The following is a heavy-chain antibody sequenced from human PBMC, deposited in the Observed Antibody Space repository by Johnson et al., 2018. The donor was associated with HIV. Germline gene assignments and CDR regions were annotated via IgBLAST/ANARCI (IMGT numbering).Heavy chain of an antibody. J-gene: IGHJ3*02. CDR2: ISWDSGTI. D-gene: IGHD6-19*01. Sequence: VQLVESGGGLVQPGGSLRLSCAVSGFTFDNFAMHWVRQAPGKGLEWVSSISWDSGTIGYADSVKGRFTISRDNAKISLYLQMNSLRAEDTAVYYCARDGYSSGWYGNDAFDIWGQGTMVTVSS. V-gene: IGHV3-9*01. CDR3: ARDGYSSGWYGNDAFDI. CDR1: GFTFDNFA.